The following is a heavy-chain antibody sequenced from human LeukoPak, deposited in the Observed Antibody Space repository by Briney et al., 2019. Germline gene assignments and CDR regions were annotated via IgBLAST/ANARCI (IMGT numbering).Heavy chain of an antibody. CDR1: GGSISSYY. CDR3: ARPHKNRYSSSWSDAFDI. J-gene: IGHJ3*02. V-gene: IGHV4-59*12. Sequence: PSETLSLTCTVSGGSISSYYWSWIRQPPGKGLEWIGYIYYSGSTNYNPSLKSRVTISVDTSKNQFSLKLSSVTAADTAVYYCARPHKNRYSSSWSDAFDIWGQGTMVTVSS. CDR2: IYYSGST. D-gene: IGHD6-13*01.